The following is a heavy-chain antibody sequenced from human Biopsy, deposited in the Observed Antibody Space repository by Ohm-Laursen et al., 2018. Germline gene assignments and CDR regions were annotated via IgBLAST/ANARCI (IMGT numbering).Heavy chain of an antibody. J-gene: IGHJ4*02. CDR2: ISCTGGI. CDR1: GGSISGYH. Sequence: TLSLTCTVSGGSISGYHWSWIRKSPGKGLEWLAYISCTGGITSNPSLNGRATMSLDTSKNQFSLRLIYVTAADTAVYYCARMPHFDYWGQGILVTVSS. D-gene: IGHD2-2*01. CDR3: ARMPHFDY. V-gene: IGHV4-59*01.